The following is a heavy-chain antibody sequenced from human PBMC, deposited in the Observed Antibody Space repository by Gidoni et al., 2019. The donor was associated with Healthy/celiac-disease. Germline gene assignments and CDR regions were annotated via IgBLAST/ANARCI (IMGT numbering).Heavy chain of an antibody. V-gene: IGHV3-74*01. Sequence: EVQLVESGGGLVQPGGSLRLSCAASGFTFSSYWMHWVRQAPGKGLVWVSRINSEGSSTSYADSVKGRFTISRDNAKNTLYLQMNSLRAEDTAVYYCARGELTADYYYYYMDVWGKGTTVTVSS. J-gene: IGHJ6*03. CDR3: ARGELTADYYYYYMDV. D-gene: IGHD3-10*01. CDR1: GFTFSSYW. CDR2: INSEGSST.